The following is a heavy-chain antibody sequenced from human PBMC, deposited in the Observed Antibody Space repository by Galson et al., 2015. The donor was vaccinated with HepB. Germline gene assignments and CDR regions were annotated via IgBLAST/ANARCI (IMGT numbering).Heavy chain of an antibody. CDR1: GFTFSSYW. J-gene: IGHJ6*03. CDR3: ARDSCSSTSCYLYYYYMDV. CDR2: INSDGSST. Sequence: SLRLSCAASGFTFSSYWMHWVRQAPGKGLVWVSRINSDGSSTSYADSVKGRFTISRDNAKNTLYLQMNSLRAEDTAVYYCARDSCSSTSCYLYYYYMDVWGKGTTVTVSS. V-gene: IGHV3-74*01. D-gene: IGHD2-2*01.